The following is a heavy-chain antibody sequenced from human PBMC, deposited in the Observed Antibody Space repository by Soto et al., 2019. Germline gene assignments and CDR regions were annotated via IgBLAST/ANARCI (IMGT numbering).Heavy chain of an antibody. CDR2: IYPADSDT. CDR1: GYRFTSYW. Sequence: GESLKISCKGSGYRFTSYWIGWVRQMPGKGLEWMGIIYPADSDTRYSPSFQGHVTISADKSITTAYLQWSSLKASDTAMYYCARLMGTSGYSPNDYWGQGTLVTVSS. V-gene: IGHV5-51*01. D-gene: IGHD3-22*01. CDR3: ARLMGTSGYSPNDY. J-gene: IGHJ4*02.